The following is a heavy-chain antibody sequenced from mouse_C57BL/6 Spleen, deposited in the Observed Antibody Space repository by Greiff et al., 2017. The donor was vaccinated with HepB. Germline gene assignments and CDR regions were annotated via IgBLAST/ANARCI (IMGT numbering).Heavy chain of an antibody. CDR1: GFNIKDYY. CDR3: TTAVYYCSSHWYFDV. V-gene: IGHV14-1*01. CDR2: IDPEDGDT. Sequence: DVQLQESGAELVRPGASVKLSCTASGFNIKDYYMHWVKQRPEQGLEWIGRIDPEDGDTEYAPKFQGKATMTADTSSNTAYLQLSSLPSEDTAVYYVTTAVYYCSSHWYFDVWGKGTTVTVSS. D-gene: IGHD1-1*01. J-gene: IGHJ1*03.